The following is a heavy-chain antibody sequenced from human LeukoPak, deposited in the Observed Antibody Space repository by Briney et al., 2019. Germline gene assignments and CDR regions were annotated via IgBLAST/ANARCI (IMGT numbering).Heavy chain of an antibody. CDR2: ISAYNGNT. J-gene: IGHJ4*02. V-gene: IGHV1-18*01. CDR1: GYTFTSYG. D-gene: IGHD3-10*01. CDR3: ARDKYYYGSGSYYRKTDFDY. Sequence: ASVKVSCKASGYTFTSYGISWVRQAPGQGLEWMGWISAYNGNTNYAQKLQGRVTITTDTSTSTAYMELRSLRSDDPAVYYCARDKYYYGSGSYYRKTDFDYWGQGTLVTVSS.